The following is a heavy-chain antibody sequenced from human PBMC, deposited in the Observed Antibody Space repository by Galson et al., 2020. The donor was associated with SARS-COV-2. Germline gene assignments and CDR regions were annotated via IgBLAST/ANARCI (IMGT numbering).Heavy chain of an antibody. CDR1: GFTFSNYW. D-gene: IGHD4-17*01. CDR2: IKQDGTKR. Sequence: ESLKISCAASGFTFSNYWMTWVRQAPGKGLEWVANIKQDGTKRQYVDSVKGRFTISIDNAKNSVYLQMNNLRTVDTATYYCVSSRVTTFRDLDHWGQWTLGTVSS. J-gene: IGHJ4*02. V-gene: IGHV3-7*02. CDR3: VSSRVTTFRDLDH.